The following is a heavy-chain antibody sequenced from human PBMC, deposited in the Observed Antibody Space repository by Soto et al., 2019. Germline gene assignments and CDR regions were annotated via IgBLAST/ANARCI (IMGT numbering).Heavy chain of an antibody. CDR2: IGVVTTTF. CDR1: GCTFSTYS. D-gene: IGHD7-27*01. CDR3: ARDSDPSLGLFDP. Sequence: GSLLLSCSASGCTFSTYSMNWVRQAPGKGLEWISYIGVVTTTFYYADSVKGRFTISRDNAKNSLYLQMNSLRDEDTAMYYCARDSDPSLGLFDPWGQGTLVTVYS. V-gene: IGHV3-48*02. J-gene: IGHJ5*02.